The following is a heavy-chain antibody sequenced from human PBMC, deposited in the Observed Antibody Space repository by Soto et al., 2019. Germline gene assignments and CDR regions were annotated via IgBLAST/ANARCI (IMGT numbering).Heavy chain of an antibody. CDR2: ISSSSSTI. CDR3: ARATLGEPWDYYYYGMDV. V-gene: IGHV3-48*02. D-gene: IGHD1-26*01. J-gene: IGHJ6*02. CDR1: GFTFSSYS. Sequence: GGSLRLSCAASGFTFSSYSMNWVRQAPGKGLEWVSYISSSSSTIYYADSVKGRFTISRDNAKNSLYLQMNSLRDEDTAVYYCARATLGEPWDYYYYGMDVWGQGTTVTVSS.